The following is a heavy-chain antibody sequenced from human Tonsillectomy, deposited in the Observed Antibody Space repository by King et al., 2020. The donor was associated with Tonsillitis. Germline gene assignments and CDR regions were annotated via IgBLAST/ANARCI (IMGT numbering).Heavy chain of an antibody. D-gene: IGHD3-22*01. J-gene: IGHJ4*02. CDR1: GYTFTSYY. CDR2: INPSGGST. Sequence: VQLVESGAEVKKPGASVKVSCKASGYTFTSYYMHWVRQATGQGLEWMGIINPSGGSTSYAQKFQGRVTMTRETSTSTVYMELSSLRSEDTAVYYCARDPYYYYSSGYYAKYYFDYWGQGTLVTVSS. CDR3: ARDPYYYYSSGYYAKYYFDY. V-gene: IGHV1-46*01.